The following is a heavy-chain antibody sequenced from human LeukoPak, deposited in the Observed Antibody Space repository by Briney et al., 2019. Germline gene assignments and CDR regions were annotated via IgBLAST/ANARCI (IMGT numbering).Heavy chain of an antibody. Sequence: GGSLRLSCAASGFTFSSYAMHWVRQAPGKGLEWVAVISYDGSNKYYADSVKGRFTISRDNSKNTLYLQMNSLRAEDTAVYYCARELLGSKYYYGMDVWGQGTTVTVSS. V-gene: IGHV3-30*04. CDR3: ARELLGSKYYYGMDV. CDR1: GFTFSSYA. D-gene: IGHD3-16*01. J-gene: IGHJ6*02. CDR2: ISYDGSNK.